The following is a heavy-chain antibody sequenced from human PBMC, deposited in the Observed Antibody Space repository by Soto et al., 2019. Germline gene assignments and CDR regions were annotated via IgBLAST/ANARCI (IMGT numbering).Heavy chain of an antibody. CDR3: AREKDRPQLGGNSCYILDV. Sequence: QVQLEQSGAEVKKPGSSVRVSCKASGGTFSTSAISWVRQAPGQGLEWMGGIIPIFRRPDYAQKFQGRVTVTADESTSTAYMELSGLRSDDTAVYSCAREKDRPQLGGNSCYILDVWGQGTTITVSS. CDR2: IIPIFRRP. CDR1: GGTFSTSA. D-gene: IGHD2-15*01. J-gene: IGHJ6*02. V-gene: IGHV1-69*12.